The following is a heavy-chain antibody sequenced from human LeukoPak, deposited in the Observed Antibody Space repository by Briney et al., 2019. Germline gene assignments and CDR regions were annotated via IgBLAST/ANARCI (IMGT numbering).Heavy chain of an antibody. CDR2: INHSGST. CDR3: ASGAPPKKTFDY. CDR1: GGSFSGYY. J-gene: IGHJ4*02. Sequence: PSETLSLTCAVYGGSFSGYYWSWTRQPPGKGLEWIGEINHSGSTNYSPSLKSRVTISVDTSKNQFSLKLSSVTAADTAVYYCASGAPPKKTFDYWGQGTLVTVSS. D-gene: IGHD6-6*01. V-gene: IGHV4-34*01.